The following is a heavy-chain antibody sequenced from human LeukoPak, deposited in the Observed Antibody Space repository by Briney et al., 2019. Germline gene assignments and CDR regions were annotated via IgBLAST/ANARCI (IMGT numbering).Heavy chain of an antibody. J-gene: IGHJ4*02. CDR2: IIPIFGTA. Sequence: VASVKVSCKASGGTFSSYAISWVRQAPGQGLEWMGGIIPIFGTANYAQKFQGRVTITTDESTSTAYMELSSLRSEDTAVYYCARAEIAAAGIKSFDYWGQGTLVTVSS. CDR3: ARAEIAAAGIKSFDY. D-gene: IGHD6-13*01. V-gene: IGHV1-69*05. CDR1: GGTFSSYA.